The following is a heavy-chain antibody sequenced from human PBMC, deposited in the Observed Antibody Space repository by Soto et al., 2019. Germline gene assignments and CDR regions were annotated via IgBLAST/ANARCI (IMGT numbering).Heavy chain of an antibody. CDR1: GYTLTELS. V-gene: IGHV1-24*01. Sequence: GASVKVSCKVSGYTLTELSMHWVRQAPGKGLEWMGGFDPEDGETIYAQKFQGRVTMTEDTSTDTAYMELSSLRSEDTAVYYCATDSPPGIAVAGIPPDAFDIWGQGTMVTVSS. J-gene: IGHJ3*02. CDR3: ATDSPPGIAVAGIPPDAFDI. D-gene: IGHD6-19*01. CDR2: FDPEDGET.